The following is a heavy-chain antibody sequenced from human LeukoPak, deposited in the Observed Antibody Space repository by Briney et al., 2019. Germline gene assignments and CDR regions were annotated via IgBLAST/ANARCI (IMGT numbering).Heavy chain of an antibody. Sequence: PGGSLRLSCAASGFTFSSYAMSWVRQAPGKGLEWVSAISGSGGTYYADSVKGRFTISRDNSKNTLYLQMNSLRAEDTAVYFCAKGGLEGTRHNMEVWGQGTTVTVSS. CDR3: AKGGLEGTRHNMEV. CDR1: GFTFSSYA. J-gene: IGHJ6*02. CDR2: ISGSGGT. D-gene: IGHD1/OR15-1a*01. V-gene: IGHV3-23*01.